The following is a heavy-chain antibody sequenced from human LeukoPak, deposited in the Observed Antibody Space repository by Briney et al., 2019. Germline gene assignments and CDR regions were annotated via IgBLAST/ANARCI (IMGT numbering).Heavy chain of an antibody. CDR2: ISFDGSNE. CDR1: GFTFSSCG. J-gene: IGHJ4*02. V-gene: IGHV3-30*18. CDR3: AKYSGGESRHRISLTDY. D-gene: IGHD3-10*01. Sequence: AGGSLRLFCAVSGFTFSSCGMHWVRQAPGKGLEWVAVISFDGSNEFYADSVKGRFTISRDNSKNTLYLQMNRLRAEDTAVYYCAKYSGGESRHRISLTDYWGQGTLVTVSS.